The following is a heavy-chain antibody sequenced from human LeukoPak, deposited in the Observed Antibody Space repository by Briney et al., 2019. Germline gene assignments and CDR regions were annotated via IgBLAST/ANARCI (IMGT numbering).Heavy chain of an antibody. V-gene: IGHV1-18*01. CDR2: NSSYTGNT. J-gene: IGHJ5*02. Sequence: GASVKVFCNASGYTFTSCGNSWVRQHPAQGLVWVVWNSSYTGNTNYAQELQGRVAMTADTSKNTASMELRSLSSADTAVYFCAGASLRRCCSSTSCPNWFDPWGQGTLVTVSS. D-gene: IGHD2-2*01. CDR3: AGASLRRCCSSTSCPNWFDP. CDR1: GYTFTSCG.